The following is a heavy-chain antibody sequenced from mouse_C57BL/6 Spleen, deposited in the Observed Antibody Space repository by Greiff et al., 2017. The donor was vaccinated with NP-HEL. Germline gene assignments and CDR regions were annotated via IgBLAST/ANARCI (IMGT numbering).Heavy chain of an antibody. D-gene: IGHD1-1*01. CDR1: GFTFSSYA. J-gene: IGHJ1*03. CDR3: ARAPTVVANWYFDV. V-gene: IGHV5-4*03. Sequence: EVKLVESGGGLVKPGGSLKLSCAASGFTFSSYAMSWVRQTPEKRLEWVATISDGGSYTYYPDNVKGRFTISRDNAKNNLYLQMSHLKSEDTAMYYCARAPTVVANWYFDVWGTGTTVTVSS. CDR2: ISDGGSYT.